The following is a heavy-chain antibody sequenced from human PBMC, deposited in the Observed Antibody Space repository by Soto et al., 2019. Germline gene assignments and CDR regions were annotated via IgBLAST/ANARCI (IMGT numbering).Heavy chain of an antibody. CDR3: LKVSASNTWPSRDV. D-gene: IGHD4-4*01. J-gene: IGHJ6*01. Sequence: QVHLVQSGAEVKKPGASVNVSCKTSGYTFTRNGISWVRQAPGQGLEGMGWISPNSGNTRNAQKLQDRVIMTTDASTSTADMALRRLRSEDTAVDYCLKVSASNTWPSRDVWGQWTKVTVS. CDR2: ISPNSGNT. CDR1: GYTFTRNG. V-gene: IGHV1-18*01.